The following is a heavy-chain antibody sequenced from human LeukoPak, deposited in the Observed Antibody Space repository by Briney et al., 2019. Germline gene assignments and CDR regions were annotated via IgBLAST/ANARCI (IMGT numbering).Heavy chain of an antibody. V-gene: IGHV1-3*01. D-gene: IGHD2-15*01. CDR1: GYTFTNYA. J-gene: IGHJ6*02. CDR3: ARERWHCRVNCYSVYYYALDV. Sequence: ASVKVSCKGSGYTFTNYAVHWVRQAPGQRLEWLGWINPGNGDTKYSQNFQGRVTVTSDTSAATAYVELNSLTSEDTAVYYCARERWHCRVNCYSVYYYALDVWGQGATVTVSS. CDR2: INPGNGDT.